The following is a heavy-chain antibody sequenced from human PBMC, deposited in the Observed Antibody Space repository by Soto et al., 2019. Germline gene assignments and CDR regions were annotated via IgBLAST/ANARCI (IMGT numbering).Heavy chain of an antibody. D-gene: IGHD2-8*01. V-gene: IGHV4-39*01. CDR3: ARQIRQDIVLMVYAIPQPDAFDI. Sequence: PSETLSLTCTVSGGSISSSSYYWGWIRQPPGKGLEWIGSIYYSGSTYYNPSLKSRVTISVDTSKNQFSLKLSSVTAADTAVYYCARQIRQDIVLMVYAIPQPDAFDIWGQGTMVTV. CDR1: GGSISSSSYY. J-gene: IGHJ3*02. CDR2: IYYSGST.